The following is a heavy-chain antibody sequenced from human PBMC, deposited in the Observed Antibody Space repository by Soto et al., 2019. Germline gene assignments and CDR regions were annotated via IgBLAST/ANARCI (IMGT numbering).Heavy chain of an antibody. V-gene: IGHV4-34*01. J-gene: IGHJ5*02. D-gene: IGHD3-22*01. CDR1: GGSFSGYY. CDR3: ARGLRLIETNTRTPIVWPTLDP. Sequence: SETLSLTCAVYGGSFSGYYWSWIRQPPGKGLEWIGEINHSGSTNYNPSLKSRVTISVDTSKNQFSLKLSSVTAADTAVYYCARGLRLIETNTRTPIVWPTLDPWGQGTLVTVSS. CDR2: INHSGST.